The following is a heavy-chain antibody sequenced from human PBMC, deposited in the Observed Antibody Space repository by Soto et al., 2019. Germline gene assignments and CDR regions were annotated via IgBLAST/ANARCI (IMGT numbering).Heavy chain of an antibody. CDR2: IVVGSGNT. Sequence: SVKVSCKASGFTFTSSAVQWVRQARGQRLEWIGWIVVGSGNTNYAQKFQERVTITRDMSTSTAYMELSSLRSEDTAVYYCAAEIRYYDSSGYNELYDYWGQGTLDTVSS. CDR1: GFTFTSSA. CDR3: AAEIRYYDSSGYNELYDY. V-gene: IGHV1-58*01. J-gene: IGHJ4*02. D-gene: IGHD3-22*01.